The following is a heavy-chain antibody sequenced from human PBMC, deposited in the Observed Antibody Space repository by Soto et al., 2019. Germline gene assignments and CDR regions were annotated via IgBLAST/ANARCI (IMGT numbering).Heavy chain of an antibody. J-gene: IGHJ4*02. V-gene: IGHV3-7*05. CDR2: IKQDGSEK. CDR1: GFTFSSYW. Sequence: QAGGSLRLSCAASGFTFSSYWMSWVRQAPGKGLEWVANIKQDGSEKYYVDSVKGRFTISRDNAKNSLYLQMNSLRAEDTAVYYCARDRGSIVRLELRCDYWGQGTLVTVSS. D-gene: IGHD1-7*01. CDR3: ARDRGSIVRLELRCDY.